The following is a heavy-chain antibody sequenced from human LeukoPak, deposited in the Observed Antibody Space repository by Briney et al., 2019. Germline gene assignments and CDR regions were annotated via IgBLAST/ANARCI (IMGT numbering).Heavy chain of an antibody. CDR1: GGSLSGDY. CDR2: INRSGST. V-gene: IGHV4-34*01. CDR3: ARGLRVAAAGPRA. D-gene: IGHD6-13*01. J-gene: IGHJ1*01. Sequence: PSETLSLTCAVYGGSLSGDYWSWIRQPPGKGLEWIGEINRSGSTNYNPSLKSRVTISVDTSKNQFSLKLSSVTAADTAVYCCARGLRVAAAGPRAWGQGTLVTVSS.